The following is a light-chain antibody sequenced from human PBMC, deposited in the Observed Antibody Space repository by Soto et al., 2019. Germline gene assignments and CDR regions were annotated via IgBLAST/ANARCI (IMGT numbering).Light chain of an antibody. CDR3: QQYNSYSWT. Sequence: DIQMTQSRSTLSASLGDRVTVTFRASQSISSWLAWYQQKPGKAPKLLIYKASSLESGVPSRFSGSGSGTEFTLTISSLQPDDFATYYCQQYNSYSWTFGQGTKVDIK. J-gene: IGKJ1*01. CDR2: KAS. V-gene: IGKV1-5*03. CDR1: QSISSW.